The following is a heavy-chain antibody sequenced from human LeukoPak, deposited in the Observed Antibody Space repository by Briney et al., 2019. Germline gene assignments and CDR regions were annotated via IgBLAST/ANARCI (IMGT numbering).Heavy chain of an antibody. D-gene: IGHD3/OR15-3a*01. V-gene: IGHV4-61*02. Sequence: SQTLSLTCTVSGGSISSGHYFWTWIRQPAGKGLEWIGRIYTSGSTNYNPSLKSRVTISLDTSKNQFSLNLNSVTAADTAMYYCARDMDFYMDVWGKGSTVTVSS. CDR3: ARDMDFYMDV. CDR2: IYTSGST. J-gene: IGHJ6*03. CDR1: GGSISSGHYF.